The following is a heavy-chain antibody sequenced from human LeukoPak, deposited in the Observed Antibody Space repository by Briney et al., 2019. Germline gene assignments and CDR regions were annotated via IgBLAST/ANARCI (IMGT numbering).Heavy chain of an antibody. CDR1: GFTFSSYA. Sequence: PGGSLRLSCAASGFTFSSYAMSWVRQAPGKGLEWVSAISGSGGSTYYADSVKGRFTISRDNSKNTLYLQMNSLRAEDTAVYYCAKDRREIAARLEPGYYYYGMDVWGQGTTVTVSS. V-gene: IGHV3-23*01. CDR2: ISGSGGST. CDR3: AKDRREIAARLEPGYYYYGMDV. D-gene: IGHD6-6*01. J-gene: IGHJ6*02.